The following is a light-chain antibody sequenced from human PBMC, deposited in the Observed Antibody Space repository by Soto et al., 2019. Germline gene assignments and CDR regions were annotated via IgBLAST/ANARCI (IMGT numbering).Light chain of an antibody. CDR3: RQGDQWTQT. CDR2: KVF. J-gene: IGKJ3*01. V-gene: IGKV2-30*01. CDR1: DSLVYGDGNTY. Sequence: VAMTQSPLSLSVTLGQPASISCRSSDSLVYGDGNTYLHWFHQRPGQSPRRLIYKVFNRDSGVPDRFSGSGAGTDFTLNISRVEAEEVGLYYFRQGDQWTQTFGPGTKVHIK.